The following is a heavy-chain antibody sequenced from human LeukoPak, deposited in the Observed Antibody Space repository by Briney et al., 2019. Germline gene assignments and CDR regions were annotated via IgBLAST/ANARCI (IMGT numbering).Heavy chain of an antibody. J-gene: IGHJ4*02. CDR3: AKDQAMVRGNYYFDY. V-gene: IGHV3-30*18. D-gene: IGHD3-10*01. CDR2: ISYDGSNK. Sequence: GRSLGLSCAASGFTFSSYGMPWVRQAPGKGLEWVAVISYDGSNKYYADSVKGRFTISRDNSKNTLYLQMNSLRAEDTAVYYCAKDQAMVRGNYYFDYWGQGTLVTVSS. CDR1: GFTFSSYG.